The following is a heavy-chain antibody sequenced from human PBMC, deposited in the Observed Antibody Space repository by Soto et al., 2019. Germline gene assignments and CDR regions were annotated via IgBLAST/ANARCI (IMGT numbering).Heavy chain of an antibody. Sequence: EVQLVESGGGLVQPGGSLRLSCAASGFTVSSNYMSWVRQAPGKGLEWVSVLYSGGSTYYADSVKGRFTISRDNSKNTLYLQMNSLRAEDTAVYYCANLEQHDYGESDAFDIWGEGAMVTVSS. CDR3: ANLEQHDYGESDAFDI. J-gene: IGHJ3*02. V-gene: IGHV3-66*01. CDR2: LYSGGST. D-gene: IGHD4-17*01. CDR1: GFTVSSNY.